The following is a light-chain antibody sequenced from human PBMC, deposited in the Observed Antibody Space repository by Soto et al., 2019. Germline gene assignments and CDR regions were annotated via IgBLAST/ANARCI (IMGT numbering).Light chain of an antibody. CDR1: QGISSW. V-gene: IGKV1-12*01. Sequence: DIQMTQSPSSVSASVGDRVTMTCRASQGISSWLVWYQQKPGKAPKLPIYAASSLQSGVPSRFSGSGSGTDFTLTISGLQPEDLATYYCQQANSFPWTFGQGTKVDIK. CDR3: QQANSFPWT. CDR2: AAS. J-gene: IGKJ1*01.